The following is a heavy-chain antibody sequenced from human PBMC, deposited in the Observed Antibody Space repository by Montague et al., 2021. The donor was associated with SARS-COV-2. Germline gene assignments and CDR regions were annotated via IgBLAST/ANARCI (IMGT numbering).Heavy chain of an antibody. CDR2: IGIGGDT. V-gene: IGHV3-13*04. CDR1: GFTFGGYD. CDR3: ARGGEWSSSSLPDY. D-gene: IGHD6-6*01. Sequence: SLRLSCAASGFTFGGYDMNWIRQAPGKGLEWVSAIGIGGDTYYLGSVQGRFIIFRENAKNSLYLQMNSLRVGDTAVYYCARGGEWSSSSLPDYWGQGTLVTVSS. J-gene: IGHJ4*02.